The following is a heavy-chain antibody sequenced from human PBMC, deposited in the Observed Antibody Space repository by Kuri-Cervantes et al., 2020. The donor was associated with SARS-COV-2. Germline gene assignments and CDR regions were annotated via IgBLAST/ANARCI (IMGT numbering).Heavy chain of an antibody. Sequence: SETLSLTCTVSGYSISSGYYWGWIRQPPGKGLEWIGSIYHSGSTYYNPSPKSRVTISVDTSKNQFSLKLSSVTAADTAVYYCARFEMYGDDAFDIWGQGTMVTVSS. V-gene: IGHV4-38-2*02. D-gene: IGHD3-10*02. CDR1: GYSISSGYY. CDR3: ARFEMYGDDAFDI. CDR2: IYHSGST. J-gene: IGHJ3*02.